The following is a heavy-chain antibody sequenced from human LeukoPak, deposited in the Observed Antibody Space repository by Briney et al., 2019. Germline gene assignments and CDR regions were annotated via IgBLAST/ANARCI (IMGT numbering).Heavy chain of an antibody. V-gene: IGHV3-33*08. CDR2: LWYDGSNK. D-gene: IGHD1-26*01. Sequence: PGGSLRLSCAASGFTFSSYGMHWVRQAPGKGLEWVAVLWYDGSNKYYADSVKGRFTISRDNSQNTLYLQMNSLRAEDTAVYYCARVRVIVGARDAFDIWGQGTMVTVSS. J-gene: IGHJ3*02. CDR3: ARVRVIVGARDAFDI. CDR1: GFTFSSYG.